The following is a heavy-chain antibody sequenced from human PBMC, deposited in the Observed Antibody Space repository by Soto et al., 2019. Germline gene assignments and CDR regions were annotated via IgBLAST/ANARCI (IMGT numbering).Heavy chain of an antibody. V-gene: IGHV4-34*01. J-gene: IGHJ4*02. D-gene: IGHD6-19*01. Sequence: SETLSLTCAVYGGSFSGYYWSCIRQPPGKGLEWLGEINHSGITDYNPSLKSRITISIDTSKKQFSLKLNSVTAADTAVYYCAIGPRMWLAGGGYWGEGTQVTVS. CDR3: AIGPRMWLAGGGY. CDR2: INHSGIT. CDR1: GGSFSGYY.